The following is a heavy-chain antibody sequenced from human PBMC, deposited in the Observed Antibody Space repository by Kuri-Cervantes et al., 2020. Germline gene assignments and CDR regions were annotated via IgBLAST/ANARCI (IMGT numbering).Heavy chain of an antibody. CDR1: GFTFSSYS. J-gene: IGHJ6*04. D-gene: IGHD3-10*01. Sequence: GGSLRLSCAASGFTFSSYSMNWVRQAPGKGLEWVSSISSSSYIYYADSVKGRFTISRDNAKNTLYLQMNSLRAEDTAVYYCAKSLFSGSYYHHYYYSMDVWGKGTTVTVSS. V-gene: IGHV3-21*04. CDR3: AKSLFSGSYYHHYYYSMDV. CDR2: ISSSSYI.